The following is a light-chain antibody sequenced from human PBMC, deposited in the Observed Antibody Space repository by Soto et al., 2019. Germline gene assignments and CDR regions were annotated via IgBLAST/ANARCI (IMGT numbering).Light chain of an antibody. Sequence: DIQMTQSPSTLSGSVGDRVTITCRASQTISSWLAWYQQKPGKAPKLLIYKASTLKSGVPSRFSGSGSGTEFTLTISSLQPDDFATYYCQQYNSYSGTFGQGTRWIS. J-gene: IGKJ1*01. V-gene: IGKV1-5*03. CDR2: KAS. CDR3: QQYNSYSGT. CDR1: QTISSW.